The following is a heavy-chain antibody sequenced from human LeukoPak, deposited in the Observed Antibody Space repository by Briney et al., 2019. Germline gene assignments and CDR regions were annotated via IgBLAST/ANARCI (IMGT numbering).Heavy chain of an antibody. J-gene: IGHJ4*02. D-gene: IGHD5-18*01. CDR2: ISNDGSKK. CDR3: AKDRYSYAFEYSDS. V-gene: IGHV3-30*18. CDR1: GFTFNSYA. Sequence: GSLRLSCAASGFTFNSYAMSWVRQAPGKGLDWVAVISNDGSKKYYADSVKGRFTISRDNSKNTLSLQASSLRTEDTAVYYCAKDRYSYAFEYSDSWGQGTLVTVSS.